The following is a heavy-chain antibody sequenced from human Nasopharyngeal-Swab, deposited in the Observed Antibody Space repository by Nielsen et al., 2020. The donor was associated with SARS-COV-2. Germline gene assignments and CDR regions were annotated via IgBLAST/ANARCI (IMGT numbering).Heavy chain of an antibody. D-gene: IGHD3-3*01. CDR2: INPNFGTT. V-gene: IGHV1-69*13. Sequence: SVKVSCKVSGGTFKNYAISWVRQAPGQGFEWMGWINPNFGTTNYAHKFQDRAKITADQSTRTAYMELSSLRSDDTAVYYCARDTIFGLALYYYYGLGVWGQVTTVTVSS. CDR3: ARDTIFGLALYYYYGLGV. CDR1: GGTFKNYA. J-gene: IGHJ6*02.